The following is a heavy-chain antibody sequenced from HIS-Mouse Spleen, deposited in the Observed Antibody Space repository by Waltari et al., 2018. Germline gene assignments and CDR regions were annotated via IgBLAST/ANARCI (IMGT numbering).Heavy chain of an antibody. D-gene: IGHD6-13*01. V-gene: IGHV4-39*07. CDR3: AREIPYSSSWYDWYFDL. CDR1: GGSISSSSYY. J-gene: IGHJ2*01. CDR2: IFYRGST. Sequence: QLQLQESGPGLVKPSETLSLTCTVSGGSISSSSYYWGWIRQPPGKGLEWIGSIFYRGSTDYNRSLKSRVTISVDTSKNQFSLKLSSVTAADTAVYYCAREIPYSSSWYDWYFDLWGRGTLVTVSS.